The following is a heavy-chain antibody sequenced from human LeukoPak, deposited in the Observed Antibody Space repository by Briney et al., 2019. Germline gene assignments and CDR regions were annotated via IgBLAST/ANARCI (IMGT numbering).Heavy chain of an antibody. CDR2: ISYDGSNK. D-gene: IGHD2-15*01. CDR3: ARELGYCSGTTCSVHHYGLDA. V-gene: IGHV3-30*04. Sequence: PGGSLRLSCAASGFILSDYNMHWVRQAPGKGLEWVAVISYDGSNKYYADSVKGRFTISRDNSKNTLYLQMNSLRDEDTAIYYCARELGYCSGTTCSVHHYGLDAWGGGTTVTVSS. J-gene: IGHJ6*04. CDR1: GFILSDYN.